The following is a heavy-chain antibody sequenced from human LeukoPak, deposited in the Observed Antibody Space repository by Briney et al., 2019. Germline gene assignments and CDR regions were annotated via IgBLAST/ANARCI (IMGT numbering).Heavy chain of an antibody. CDR3: ARDRSSSWAGWFDP. CDR1: GGSFSGYY. J-gene: IGHJ5*02. D-gene: IGHD6-13*01. CDR2: INHSGST. V-gene: IGHV4-34*01. Sequence: SETLSLTCAVYGGSFSGYYWSWIRQPPGKGLEWIGEINHSGSTNYNPSLKSRVTISVDTSKNQFSLKLSSVTAADTAVYYCARDRSSSWAGWFDPWGQGTLVTVSS.